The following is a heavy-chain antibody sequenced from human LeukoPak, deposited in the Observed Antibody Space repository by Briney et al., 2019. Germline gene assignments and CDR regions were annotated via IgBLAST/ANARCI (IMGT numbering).Heavy chain of an antibody. CDR3: ASGLSSGYCSSTSCSG. D-gene: IGHD2-2*01. CDR1: GFTFSSYA. J-gene: IGHJ4*02. V-gene: IGHV3-30-3*01. Sequence: SGGSLRLSCAASGFTFSSYAMHWVRQAPGKGLEWVAVISYDGSNKYYADSVKGRFTISRDNSKNTLYLQMNSLRAEDTAVYYCASGLSSGYCSSTSCSGWGQGTLVTVSS. CDR2: ISYDGSNK.